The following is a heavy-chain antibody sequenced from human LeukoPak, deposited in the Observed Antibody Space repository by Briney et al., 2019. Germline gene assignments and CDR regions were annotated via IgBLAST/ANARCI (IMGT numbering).Heavy chain of an antibody. CDR1: GGSISSGGYY. J-gene: IGHJ6*03. D-gene: IGHD3-9*01. CDR2: IYYSGST. CDR3: ARADYDILTGPINYYYMDV. V-gene: IGHV4-31*03. Sequence: SETLSLTCTVSGGSISSGGYYWSWLREHPGKGLEWIGYIYYSGSTYYNPSLKSRVTISVDTSKNQFSLKLSSVTAADTAVYYCARADYDILTGPINYYYMDVWGKGTTVTVSS.